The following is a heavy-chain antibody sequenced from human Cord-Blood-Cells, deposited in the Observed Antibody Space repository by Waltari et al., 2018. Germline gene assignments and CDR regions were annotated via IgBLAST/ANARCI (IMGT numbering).Heavy chain of an antibody. J-gene: IGHJ6*02. CDR3: ARDRITIFGVVIGVYYGMDV. CDR2: IIPIFGTA. CDR1: GGTFSSYA. D-gene: IGHD3-3*01. Sequence: QVQLAQSGAEVKKPGSSVKVSSKASGGTFSSYAISWVRQAPGHGLEWMGGIIPIFGTANYAQKFQGRVTITADESTSTAYMELSSLRSEDTAVYYCARDRITIFGVVIGVYYGMDVWGQGTTVTVSS. V-gene: IGHV1-69*01.